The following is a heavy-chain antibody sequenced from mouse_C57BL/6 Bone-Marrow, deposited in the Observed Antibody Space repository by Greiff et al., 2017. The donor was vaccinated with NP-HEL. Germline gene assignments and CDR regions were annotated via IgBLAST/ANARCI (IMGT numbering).Heavy chain of an antibody. CDR3: ARGWLLIAD. J-gene: IGHJ3*01. D-gene: IGHD2-3*01. Sequence: EVKVVESGGGLVKPGGSLKLSCAASGFTFSSYAMSWVRQTPEKRLEWVATISDGGSYSYYPDNVKGRFTISRSNAKNNLYLQMSQLKSKDTAMYYCARGWLLIADWGQGTLVTVAA. V-gene: IGHV5-4*03. CDR2: ISDGGSYS. CDR1: GFTFSSYA.